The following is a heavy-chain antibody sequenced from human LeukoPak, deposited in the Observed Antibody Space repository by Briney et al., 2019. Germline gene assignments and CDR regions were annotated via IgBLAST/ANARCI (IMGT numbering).Heavy chain of an antibody. CDR1: GFTFSSYA. V-gene: IGHV3-48*02. J-gene: IGHJ4*02. CDR3: ARDHDYAFDY. D-gene: IGHD4-17*01. Sequence: GGSLRLSCAASGFTFSSYALNWVRQAPGKGLEWVSYISTTSSPIYYADSVKGRFTISRDNAKNSLYLRMNSLRDEDTAVYYCARDHDYAFDYWGQGTLVTVSS. CDR2: ISTTSSPI.